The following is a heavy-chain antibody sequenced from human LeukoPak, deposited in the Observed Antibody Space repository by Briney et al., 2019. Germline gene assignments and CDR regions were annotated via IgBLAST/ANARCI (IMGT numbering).Heavy chain of an antibody. CDR3: ATRYCPYSGCNFFPHY. V-gene: IGHV4-39*01. CDR1: GVYISSSGYF. D-gene: IGHD5-12*01. Sequence: SETLSLTCSVSGVYISSSGYFWGWVRQAPGKGLERIGNIHYSGTTFYNPSLKSRVTIPLDTSKNQFSLKLTSVTAADTAVYYCATRYCPYSGCNFFPHYWGQGTLVTVSS. CDR2: IHYSGTT. J-gene: IGHJ4*02.